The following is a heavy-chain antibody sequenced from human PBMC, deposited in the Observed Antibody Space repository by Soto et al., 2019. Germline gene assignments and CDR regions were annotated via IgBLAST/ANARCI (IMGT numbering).Heavy chain of an antibody. Sequence: PSETLSLTCTVSGGSISSYYWSWIRRPPGKGLEWIGYIYYSGSTNYNPSLKSRVTISVDTSKNQFSLKLSSVTAADTAVYYCARYHSSGWYYFDYWGQGTLVTVSS. CDR1: GGSISSYY. CDR2: IYYSGST. V-gene: IGHV4-59*01. J-gene: IGHJ4*02. CDR3: ARYHSSGWYYFDY. D-gene: IGHD6-19*01.